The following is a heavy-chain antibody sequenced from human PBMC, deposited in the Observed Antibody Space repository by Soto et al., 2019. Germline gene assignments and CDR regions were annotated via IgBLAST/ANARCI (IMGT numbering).Heavy chain of an antibody. D-gene: IGHD3-3*01. J-gene: IGHJ4*01. CDR3: ARRSYYAYYDFWSGYLYYFDY. V-gene: IGHV1-8*01. Sequence: SVKVSCKASGYTFTSYDINWVRQATGQGLEWMGWMNPNSGNTGYAQKFQGRVTMTRNSSISTAYMELSSLRSEDTAVCYCARRSYYAYYDFWSGYLYYFDYWG. CDR2: MNPNSGNT. CDR1: GYTFTSYD.